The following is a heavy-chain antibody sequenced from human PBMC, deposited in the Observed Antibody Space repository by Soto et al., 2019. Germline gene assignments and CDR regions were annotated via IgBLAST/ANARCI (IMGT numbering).Heavy chain of an antibody. V-gene: IGHV1-58*01. D-gene: IGHD3-22*01. CDR3: AADGGYYDSSGSEYFQH. J-gene: IGHJ1*01. CDR1: GFTFTSSA. CDR2: IVVGSGNT. Sequence: QMQLVQSGPEVKKPGTSVKVSCKASGFTFTSSAVQWVRQARGQRLEWIGWIVVGSGNTNYAQKFQERVTITRDMSTSTAYMELSSLRSEDTAVYYCAADGGYYDSSGSEYFQHWDQGTLVTVSS.